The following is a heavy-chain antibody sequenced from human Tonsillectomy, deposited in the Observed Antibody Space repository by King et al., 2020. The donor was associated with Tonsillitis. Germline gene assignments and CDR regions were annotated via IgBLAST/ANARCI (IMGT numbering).Heavy chain of an antibody. CDR3: AGGTVGPLISAAFEI. Sequence: VQLVESGAEVKKPGSSVKVSCKASGGTFSSYGISWVRQAPGQGLEWMGGSIPIFGSANYAQKFQGRVTITADESTTTAYMGLSSLTSEDTAVYYCAGGTVGPLISAAFEIWGQGTMVTVSS. D-gene: IGHD1-26*01. CDR1: GGTFSSYG. V-gene: IGHV1-69*01. CDR2: SIPIFGSA. J-gene: IGHJ3*02.